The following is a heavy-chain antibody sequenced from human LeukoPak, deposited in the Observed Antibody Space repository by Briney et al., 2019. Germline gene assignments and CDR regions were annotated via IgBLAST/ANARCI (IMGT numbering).Heavy chain of an antibody. Sequence: GGSLRLSCAASGFTFSSYSMNWVRQAPGKGLEWVSSISSSSSCIYYADSVKGRFTISRDNAKNSLYLQMNSLRAEDTAVYYCARGHNIAAADPYFDYWGQGTLVTVSS. CDR3: ARGHNIAAADPYFDY. CDR2: ISSSSSCI. J-gene: IGHJ4*02. V-gene: IGHV3-21*01. CDR1: GFTFSSYS. D-gene: IGHD6-13*01.